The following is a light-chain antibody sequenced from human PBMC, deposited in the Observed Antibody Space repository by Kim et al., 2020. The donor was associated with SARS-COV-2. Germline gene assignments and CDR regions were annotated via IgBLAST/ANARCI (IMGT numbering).Light chain of an antibody. V-gene: IGLV6-57*03. CDR3: QSYDGDDEV. CDR2: ESR. Sequence: GETVTISCTRSSGSIANSYVQWYLQRPGSAPSSVIYESRQRPSGVPDRFSGSIDSSSNSASLTISGLKTEDEADYFCQSYDGDDEVFGGGTQLTVL. CDR1: SGSIANSY. J-gene: IGLJ3*02.